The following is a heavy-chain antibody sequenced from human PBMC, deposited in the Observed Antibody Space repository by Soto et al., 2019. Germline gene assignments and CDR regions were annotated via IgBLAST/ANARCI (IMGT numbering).Heavy chain of an antibody. J-gene: IGHJ4*02. V-gene: IGHV4-59*01. CDR2: IYYSGST. CDR1: GGSISSYY. CDR3: ARDRRGSYSH. Sequence: QVQLQESGPGLVKPSETLSLTCTVSGGSISSYYWSWIRQPPGKGLEWIGYIYYSGSTNYSPSLKSRVTISVDTSKNQFSLKLSSVTAADTAVYYCARDRRGSYSHWGQGTLVTVSS. D-gene: IGHD1-26*01.